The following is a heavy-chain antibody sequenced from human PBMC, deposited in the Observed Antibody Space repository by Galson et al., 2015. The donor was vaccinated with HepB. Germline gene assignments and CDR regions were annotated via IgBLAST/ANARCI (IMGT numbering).Heavy chain of an antibody. Sequence: SVTVSCKASGGTFSSYAISWVRQAPGQGLEWMGGIIPIFGTANYAQKFQGRVTITADESTSTAYMELSSLRSEDTAVYYCARVGGAVAGNDVYWGQGTLVTVSS. CDR3: ARVGGAVAGNDVY. CDR2: IIPIFGTA. CDR1: GGTFSSYA. D-gene: IGHD6-19*01. J-gene: IGHJ4*02. V-gene: IGHV1-69*13.